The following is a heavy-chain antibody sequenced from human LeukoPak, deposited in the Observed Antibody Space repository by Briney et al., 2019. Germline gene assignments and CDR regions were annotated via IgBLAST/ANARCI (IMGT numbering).Heavy chain of an antibody. CDR2: IDYSGST. CDR1: GGSISTYY. V-gene: IGHV4-59*01. CDR3: ARDRRRELLHAFDI. J-gene: IGHJ3*02. Sequence: SETLSLTCTVSGGSISTYYWSWIRQPPGEGLEWIGYIDYSGSTNYNPSLKSRVTISVDTSKNQFSLKLSSVTAADTAVYYCARDRRRELLHAFDIWGQGTMVTVSS. D-gene: IGHD1-26*01.